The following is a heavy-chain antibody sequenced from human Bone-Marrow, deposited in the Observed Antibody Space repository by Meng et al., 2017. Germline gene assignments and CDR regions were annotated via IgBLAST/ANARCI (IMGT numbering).Heavy chain of an antibody. J-gene: IGHJ6*02. D-gene: IGHD6-19*01. Sequence: GESLKISCAASGFTFSSYAMHWVRQAPGKGLEWVAVISYDGSNKYYADSVKGRFTISRDNSKNTLYLQMNSLRAEDTAVYYCARDLSSSGWYESLHYYYYGMDVWGQGPTVTVSS. V-gene: IGHV3-30*01. CDR2: ISYDGSNK. CDR1: GFTFSSYA. CDR3: ARDLSSSGWYESLHYYYYGMDV.